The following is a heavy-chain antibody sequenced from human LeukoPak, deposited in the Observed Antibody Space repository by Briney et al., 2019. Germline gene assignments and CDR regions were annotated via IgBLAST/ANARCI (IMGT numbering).Heavy chain of an antibody. Sequence: SVKVSCKASGGTFSSYAISWVRQAPGQGLEWMGGIIPIFGTANYAQKFQGRVTITTDESTSTAYMELSSLRSEDTAVYYCARVEERITIFGVVRSPGDAFDIWGQGTMVTVSP. J-gene: IGHJ3*02. V-gene: IGHV1-69*05. D-gene: IGHD3-3*01. CDR2: IIPIFGTA. CDR3: ARVEERITIFGVVRSPGDAFDI. CDR1: GGTFSSYA.